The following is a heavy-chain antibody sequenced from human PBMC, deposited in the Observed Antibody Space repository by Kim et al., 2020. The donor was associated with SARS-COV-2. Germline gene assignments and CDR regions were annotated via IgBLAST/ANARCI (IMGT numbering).Heavy chain of an antibody. CDR1: GFTFGDYP. V-gene: IGHV3-49*04. Sequence: GGSLRLSCKGSGFTFGDYPMTWVRQAPGKGLEWIGFIRSNGYGGTTEYAASVKDKISISRDDSKSIAYLQMNSLETADTAVYYCARGYSTDWFELPYYFDYWGQGTLVTVSS. CDR2: IRSNGYGGTT. CDR3: ARGYSTDWFELPYYFDY. J-gene: IGHJ4*02. D-gene: IGHD2-2*01.